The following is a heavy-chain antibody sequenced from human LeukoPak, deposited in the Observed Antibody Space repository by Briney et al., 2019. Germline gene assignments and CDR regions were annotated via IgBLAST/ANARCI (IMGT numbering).Heavy chain of an antibody. V-gene: IGHV1-69*04. CDR2: IIPILGIA. CDR1: GGTFSNYA. CDR3: ARDRITMVRGVNYFDY. J-gene: IGHJ4*02. D-gene: IGHD3-10*01. Sequence: SVKVSCKASGGTFSNYAISWVRQAPGQGLEWMGRIIPILGIANYAQKFQGRVTITADKSTSTAYMELSSLRSEDTAVCYCARDRITMVRGVNYFDYWGQGTLVTVSS.